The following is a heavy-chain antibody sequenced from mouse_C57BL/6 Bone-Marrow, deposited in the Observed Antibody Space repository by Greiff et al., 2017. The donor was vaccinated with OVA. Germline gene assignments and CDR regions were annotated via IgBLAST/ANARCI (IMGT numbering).Heavy chain of an antibody. CDR3: AQYGNY. Sequence: QVQLQQSGAELMKPGASVKLSCKATGYTFTGYWIEWVKQRPGHGLEWIGEILPGSGSTNYSEKFKGKATFTADTSSNTAYMQLSSLTTEDSAIYYCAQYGNYWGQGTTLTVSS. CDR2: ILPGSGST. J-gene: IGHJ2*01. V-gene: IGHV1-9*01. D-gene: IGHD2-1*01. CDR1: GYTFTGYW.